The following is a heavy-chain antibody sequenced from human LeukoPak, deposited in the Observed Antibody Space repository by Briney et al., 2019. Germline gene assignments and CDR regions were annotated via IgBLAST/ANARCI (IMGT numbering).Heavy chain of an antibody. J-gene: IGHJ4*02. CDR1: GFTFNRYA. CDR3: AKDERGYYDSSGFFGAIDY. D-gene: IGHD3-22*01. V-gene: IGHV3-30*02. Sequence: GGSLRLSCAASGFTFNRYAMHWVRQAPGRGLEWVAFIWYDGSNKYYADSVKGRFTVSRDNSKNTLYLQMNSLRAEDTAVYYCAKDERGYYDSSGFFGAIDYWGQGSLVSVSS. CDR2: IWYDGSNK.